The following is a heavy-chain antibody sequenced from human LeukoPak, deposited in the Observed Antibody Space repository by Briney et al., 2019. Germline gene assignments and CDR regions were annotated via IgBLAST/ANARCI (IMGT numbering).Heavy chain of an antibody. CDR1: GYSISSGYY. D-gene: IGHD4-23*01. V-gene: IGHV4-38-2*02. Sequence: PSETLSLTCTVSGYSISSGYYWGWIRQPPGKGLEWIGSIYHSGSTYYNPSLKSRVTISVDTSKNQFSLKLSSVTAADTAVYYCARDLGGRFDYWGQGTLVTVSS. J-gene: IGHJ4*02. CDR3: ARDLGGRFDY. CDR2: IYHSGST.